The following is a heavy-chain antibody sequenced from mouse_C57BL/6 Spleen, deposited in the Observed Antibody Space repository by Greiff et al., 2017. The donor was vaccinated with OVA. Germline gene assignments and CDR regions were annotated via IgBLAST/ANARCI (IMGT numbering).Heavy chain of an antibody. CDR2: IIPSSGYT. CDR1: GYTFTSYW. J-gene: IGHJ2*01. D-gene: IGHD2-3*01. Sequence: HVQLQPSWAELAKPGASVTLSCTASGYTFTSYWLPWVKQRPGQGLEWIGYIIPSSGYTKYNQKFKDKATLTADKSSSTAYRQLSSLTYEDAAVYYCARSDGYYDYFDYWGQGTTLTVSS. CDR3: ARSDGYYDYFDY. V-gene: IGHV1-7*01.